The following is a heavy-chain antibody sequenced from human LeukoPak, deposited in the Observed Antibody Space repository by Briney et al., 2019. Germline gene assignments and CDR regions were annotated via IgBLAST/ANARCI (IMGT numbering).Heavy chain of an antibody. D-gene: IGHD2-2*01. CDR2: IIPILGIA. CDR1: GGTFSSYA. CDR3: VREGGYCSSTSCSPFDY. Sequence: ASVKVSCKASGGTFSSYAISWVRQAPGQGLEWMGRIIPILGIANYAQKFQGRVTITADKSTSTAYMELSSLRSEDTAVYYCVREGGYCSSTSCSPFDYWGQGTLVTVSS. V-gene: IGHV1-69*04. J-gene: IGHJ4*02.